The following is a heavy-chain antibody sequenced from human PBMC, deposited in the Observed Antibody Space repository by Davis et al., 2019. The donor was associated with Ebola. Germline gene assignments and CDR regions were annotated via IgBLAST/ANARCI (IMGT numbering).Heavy chain of an antibody. D-gene: IGHD3-3*01. J-gene: IGHJ6*02. V-gene: IGHV4-59*12. CDR1: GGSISSYY. CDR2: IYYSGST. Sequence: MPSETLSFTCTVSGGSISSYYWSWIRQPPGKGLEWIGYIYYSGSTNYNPSLKSRVTISVDTSKNQFSLKLSSVTAADTAVYYCARSRVVTNYYYYGMDVWDQGTTVTVSS. CDR3: ARSRVVTNYYYYGMDV.